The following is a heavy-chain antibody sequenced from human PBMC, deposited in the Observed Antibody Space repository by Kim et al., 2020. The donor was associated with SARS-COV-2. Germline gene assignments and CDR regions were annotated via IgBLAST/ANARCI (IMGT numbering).Heavy chain of an antibody. Sequence: SETLSLTCAVSGGSISSSSYYWGWIRQPPGKGLEWIGSIYYSGSTYYNPSLKSRVTISVDTSKNQFSLKLSSVTAADTAVYYCARHFGYWGSGNSGDDAFDIWGQGTMVTVSS. D-gene: IGHD3-10*01. J-gene: IGHJ3*02. CDR2: IYYSGST. CDR3: ARHFGYWGSGNSGDDAFDI. V-gene: IGHV4-39*01. CDR1: GGSISSSSYY.